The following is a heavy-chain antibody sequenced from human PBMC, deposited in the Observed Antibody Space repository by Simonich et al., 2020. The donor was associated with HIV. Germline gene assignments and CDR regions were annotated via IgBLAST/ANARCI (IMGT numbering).Heavy chain of an antibody. Sequence: QVQLVQSGAEVKKPGSSVKVSCKASGGTSSSFAISWVRQAPGQGLEWMGGIIPILGKANYAQKFQGRVTITADKSTSTAYMELSSLRSEDTAVYFCASLGAPHAFDIWGQGTMVTVSS. V-gene: IGHV1-69*06. CDR1: GGTSSSFA. CDR2: IIPILGKA. J-gene: IGHJ3*02. CDR3: ASLGAPHAFDI. D-gene: IGHD3-16*01.